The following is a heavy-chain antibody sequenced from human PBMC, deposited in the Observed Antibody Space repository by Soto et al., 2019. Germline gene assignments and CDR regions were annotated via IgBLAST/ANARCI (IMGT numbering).Heavy chain of an antibody. Sequence: TETQSLPHTVSRASIASNKTPRAGVRQPPGKGMEWIGTISYSGSPYYNPSLKGRVSISVDTSQNQFSLRLRSVTAADTAVYYCAREYLVVVSAALEPYSYYYYMDVWGTGTTVTVSS. CDR1: RASIASNKTP. J-gene: IGHJ6*03. D-gene: IGHD2-2*01. CDR3: AREYLVVVSAALEPYSYYYYMDV. V-gene: IGHV4-39*02. CDR2: ISYSGSP.